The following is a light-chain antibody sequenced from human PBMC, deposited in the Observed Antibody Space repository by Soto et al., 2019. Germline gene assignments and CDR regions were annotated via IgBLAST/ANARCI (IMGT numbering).Light chain of an antibody. Sequence: VMGPSPATLSVSPGERATLSCRASQNSYSNVAWYQERAGQAPRLLIYGGAARAPVIAASFSGSGSGTEVTLTISSLQSEDFTVYSCLQYHNLWAFGQGTKV. CDR2: GGA. CDR1: QNSYSN. CDR3: LQYHNLWA. V-gene: IGKV3-15*01. J-gene: IGKJ1*01.